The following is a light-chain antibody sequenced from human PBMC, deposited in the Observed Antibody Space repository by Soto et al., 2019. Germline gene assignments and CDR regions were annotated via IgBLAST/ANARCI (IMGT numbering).Light chain of an antibody. CDR3: QQSYSSVT. Sequence: DIQITQSPSSLSASVGDRVTITCRASQSIRTSLNWYQQKAGKAPELLIYAASNLQSGVPSRFSGSGSGTDFSLIISTLQPEDFATYYCQQSYSSVTFGQGTKVDIK. CDR2: AAS. V-gene: IGKV1-39*01. J-gene: IGKJ1*01. CDR1: QSIRTS.